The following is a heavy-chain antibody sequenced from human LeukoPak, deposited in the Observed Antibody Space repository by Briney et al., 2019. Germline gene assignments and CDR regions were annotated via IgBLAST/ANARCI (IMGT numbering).Heavy chain of an antibody. CDR1: GGSFSGYY. CDR2: INHSGST. CDR3: ARGKYCSSTSCYAGIWFDP. J-gene: IGHJ5*02. D-gene: IGHD2-2*01. Sequence: SETLSLTCAVYGGSFSGYYWSWIRQPPGKGLEWLGEINHSGSTNYNPSLKSRVTISVETSKNQFSLKLSSVTAADTAVYYCARGKYCSSTSCYAGIWFDPWGQGTLVTVSS. V-gene: IGHV4-34*01.